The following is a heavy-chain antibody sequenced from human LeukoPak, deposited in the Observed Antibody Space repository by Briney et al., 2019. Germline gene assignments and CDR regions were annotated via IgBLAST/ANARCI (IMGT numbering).Heavy chain of an antibody. V-gene: IGHV4-38-2*01. CDR2: IYHSGST. Sequence: SETLSLTCAVSGYSISSDYYWGWIRQPPGKGLEWIGSIYHSGSTYYNPSLKSRVTISVDTSKNQFSLKLSSVTAADTAVYYCARGLTYYDFSSGHHPGSYYMDVWGKGTTATVSS. CDR3: ARGLTYYDFSSGHHPGSYYMDV. D-gene: IGHD3-3*01. J-gene: IGHJ6*03. CDR1: GYSISSDYY.